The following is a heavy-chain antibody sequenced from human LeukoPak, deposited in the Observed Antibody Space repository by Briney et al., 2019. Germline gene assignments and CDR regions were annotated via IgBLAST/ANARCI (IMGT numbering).Heavy chain of an antibody. Sequence: PSETLSLTCAVYGGSFSGYYWSWIRQPPGKGLEWIGEINHSGSTNYNPSLKSRVTISVDTSKNQFSLKLSSVTAADTAVYYCARDSKSALDYYGSGSYESLDYWGQGTLVTVSS. CDR2: INHSGST. D-gene: IGHD3-10*01. CDR1: GGSFSGYY. CDR3: ARDSKSALDYYGSGSYESLDY. V-gene: IGHV4-34*01. J-gene: IGHJ4*02.